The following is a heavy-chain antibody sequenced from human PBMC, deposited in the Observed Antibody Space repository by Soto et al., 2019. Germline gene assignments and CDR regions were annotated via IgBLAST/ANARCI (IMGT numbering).Heavy chain of an antibody. CDR1: GVTFSSYA. CDR3: AKEIVVVPAALYWYFDL. D-gene: IGHD2-2*01. Sequence: GGSLRLSCTASGVTFSSYAMSWVRQAPGKGLEWVSAISGSGGSTYYADSVKGRFTISRDNSKNTLYLQMNSLRAEDTAVYYCAKEIVVVPAALYWYFDLWGRGTLVTV. V-gene: IGHV3-23*01. J-gene: IGHJ2*01. CDR2: ISGSGGST.